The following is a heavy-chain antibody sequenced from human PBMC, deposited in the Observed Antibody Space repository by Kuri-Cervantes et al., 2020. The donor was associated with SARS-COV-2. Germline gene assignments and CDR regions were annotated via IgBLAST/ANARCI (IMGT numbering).Heavy chain of an antibody. CDR3: ARESTGLPCSNYVGYYYYYDMDV. CDR2: INHSGST. Sequence: ESLKISCEVFGFTFNHYSMGWVRQAPGKGLEWIGEINHSGSTNYNPSLKSRVTISVDTSKNQFSLKLSSVTAADTAVYYCARESTGLPCSNYVGYYYYYDMDVWGQGTTVTVSS. J-gene: IGHJ6*02. CDR1: GFTFNHYS. D-gene: IGHD4-11*01. V-gene: IGHV4-34*01.